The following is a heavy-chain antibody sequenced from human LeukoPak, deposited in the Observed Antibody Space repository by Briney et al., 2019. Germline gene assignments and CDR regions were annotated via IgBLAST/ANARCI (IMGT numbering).Heavy chain of an antibody. CDR2: INHSGST. Sequence: SETLSLTCGVYGGAFSGYYWSWIRQAPGKGLEWIGEINHSGSTNYNPSLKSRVTISVDTSKNQFSLKLSSVTAADTAVYYCARRRVIMALTGGGNWFDPWGQGTLVTVSS. CDR1: GGAFSGYY. CDR3: ARRRVIMALTGGGNWFDP. V-gene: IGHV4-34*01. J-gene: IGHJ5*02. D-gene: IGHD3-3*01.